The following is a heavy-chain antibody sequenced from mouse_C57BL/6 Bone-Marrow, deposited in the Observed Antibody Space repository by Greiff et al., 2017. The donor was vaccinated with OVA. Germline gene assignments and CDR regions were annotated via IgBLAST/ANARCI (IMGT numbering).Heavy chain of an antibody. CDR3: ARSYYYGSSYYAMDY. V-gene: IGHV3-6*01. J-gene: IGHJ4*01. CDR2: ISYDGSN. CDR1: GYSITSGYY. D-gene: IGHD1-1*01. Sequence: EVKLVESGPGLVKPSQSLSLTCSVTGYSITSGYYWNWIRQFPGNKLEWMGYISYDGSNNYNPSLKNRISITRDTSKNQFFLKLNSVTTEDTATYYCARSYYYGSSYYAMDYWGQGTSVTVSS.